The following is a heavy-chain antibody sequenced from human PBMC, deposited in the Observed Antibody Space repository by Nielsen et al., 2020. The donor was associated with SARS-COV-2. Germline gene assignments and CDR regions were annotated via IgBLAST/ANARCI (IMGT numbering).Heavy chain of an antibody. CDR3: ARVVRKITFGGVIAHFDY. D-gene: IGHD3-16*02. CDR2: IIPIFGTA. CDR1: GYTFANHD. V-gene: IGHV1-69*06. J-gene: IGHJ4*02. Sequence: SVKVSCKTSGYTFANHDIHWVRQASGQGLEWMGGIIPIFGTANYAQKFQGRVTITADKSTSTAYMELSSLRSDDTAVYYCARVVRKITFGGVIAHFDYWGQGTLVTVSS.